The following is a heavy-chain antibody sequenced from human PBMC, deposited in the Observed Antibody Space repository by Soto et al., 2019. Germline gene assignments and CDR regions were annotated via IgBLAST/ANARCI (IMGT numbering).Heavy chain of an antibody. D-gene: IGHD2-21*02. CDR3: ARAMVVTQNWFDP. V-gene: IGHV4-30-4*01. CDR1: GGSISSGDYY. CDR2: IYYSGST. Sequence: QVQLQESGPGLVKPSQTLSLTCTVSGGSISSGDYYWSWIRQPPGKGLEWIGYIYYSGSTYYNPSLKSRVTISVDTSKHQFSRKLSSVTAADTAVYYCARAMVVTQNWFDPWGQGTLVTVSS. J-gene: IGHJ5*02.